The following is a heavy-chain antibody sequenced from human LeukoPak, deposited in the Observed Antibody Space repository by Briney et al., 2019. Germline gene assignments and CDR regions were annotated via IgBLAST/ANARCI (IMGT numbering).Heavy chain of an antibody. D-gene: IGHD6-13*01. CDR1: GFTFDDYA. CDR2: ISWDGGST. CDR3: AKDGGIWQQLETGYYFGY. V-gene: IGHV3-43D*04. J-gene: IGHJ4*02. Sequence: GGSLRLSCAASGFTFDDYAMHWVRQAPGKGLEWVSLISWDGGSTYYADSVKGRFTISRDNSKNSLYLQMNSLRAEDTALYYCAKDGGIWQQLETGYYFGYWGQGTLVTVSS.